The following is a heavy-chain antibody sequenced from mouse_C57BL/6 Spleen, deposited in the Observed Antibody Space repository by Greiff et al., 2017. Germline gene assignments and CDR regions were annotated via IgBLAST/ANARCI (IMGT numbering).Heavy chain of an antibody. V-gene: IGHV7-3*01. CDR1: GFTFTDYY. CDR3: ARLTGIPYCAMDY. Sequence: EVQGVESGGGLAQPGGSLSLSCAASGFTFTDYYMSWVRQPPGKALEWLGFIRNKANGYTTEYSASVKGRFTISRDNSQSILYLHMNALRAEDSATYYCARLTGIPYCAMDYWGQGTSVTVSS. CDR2: IRNKANGYTT. D-gene: IGHD4-1*01. J-gene: IGHJ4*01.